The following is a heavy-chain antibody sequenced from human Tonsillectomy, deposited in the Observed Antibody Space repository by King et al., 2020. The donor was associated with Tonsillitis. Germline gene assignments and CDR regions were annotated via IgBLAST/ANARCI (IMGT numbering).Heavy chain of an antibody. CDR3: AKGSGEGGY. CDR1: GFTLSSYA. Sequence: VQLVESGGGLVQPGGSLRLSCAASGFTLSSYAMSWVRQAPGMGLEWVSTISASAVSTYYTDSVKGRFTISRDNSKNTLYLQMDSLRPEDTAVYYCAKGSGEGGYWGQGTLVTVSS. V-gene: IGHV3-23*04. J-gene: IGHJ4*02. CDR2: ISASAVST.